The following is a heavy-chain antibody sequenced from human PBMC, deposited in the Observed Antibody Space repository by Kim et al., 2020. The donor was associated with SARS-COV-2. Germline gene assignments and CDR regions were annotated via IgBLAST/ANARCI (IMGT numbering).Heavy chain of an antibody. CDR1: GGTFSSYA. CDR3: ARGAFAGFFAYFDY. CDR2: IIPIFGTA. D-gene: IGHD3-3*01. V-gene: IGHV1-69*13. J-gene: IGHJ4*02. Sequence: SVKVSCKASGGTFSSYAISWVRQAPGQGLEWMGGIIPIFGTANYAQKFQGRVTITADESTSTAYMELSSLRSEDTAVYYCARGAFAGFFAYFDYWGQGTLVTVSS.